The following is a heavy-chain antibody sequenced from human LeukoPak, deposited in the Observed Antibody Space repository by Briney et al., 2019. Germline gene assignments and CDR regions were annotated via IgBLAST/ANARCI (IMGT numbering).Heavy chain of an antibody. V-gene: IGHV3-15*01. D-gene: IGHD3-22*01. CDR2: IKSKTDGGTT. J-gene: IGHJ4*02. Sequence: PGGSLRLSCAASGFTFSNAWMSWVRQAPGKGLEWVGRIKSKTDGGTTDYAAPVKGRFTISRDDSKNTLYLQMNSLKTEDTAVYYCTTAYYYDSSGYYPSDYWGQGTLVTVSS. CDR1: GFTFSNAW. CDR3: TTAYYYDSSGYYPSDY.